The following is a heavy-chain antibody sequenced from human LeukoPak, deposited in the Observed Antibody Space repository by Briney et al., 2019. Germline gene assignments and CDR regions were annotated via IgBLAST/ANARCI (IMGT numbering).Heavy chain of an antibody. D-gene: IGHD3-10*01. J-gene: IGHJ5*02. CDR3: ARVALTMVRGVDPIDP. CDR2: IYTSGST. V-gene: IGHV4-61*02. CDR1: GGSISSGGYY. Sequence: SETLSLTCAVSGGSISSGGYYWSWIRQPAGKGLEWIGRIYTSGSTNYNPSLKSRVTISVDTSKNQFSLKLSSVTAADTAVYYCARVALTMVRGVDPIDPWGQGTLVTVSS.